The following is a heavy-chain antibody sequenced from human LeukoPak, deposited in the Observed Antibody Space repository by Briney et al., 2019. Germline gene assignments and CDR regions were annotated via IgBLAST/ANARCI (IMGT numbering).Heavy chain of an antibody. D-gene: IGHD3-16*01. CDR1: GDSISIYH. CDR2: ISYSGST. CDR3: ARVGRGDYVWGSYSFDY. V-gene: IGHV4-59*01. Sequence: SETLSLTCTVSGDSISIYHWSWIRQPPGKGLEWIGYISYSGSTNCNPSLKSRVTISLDTSKNQFSLKLSSVTASDTAVYYCARVGRGDYVWGSYSFDYWGQGTLVTVSS. J-gene: IGHJ4*02.